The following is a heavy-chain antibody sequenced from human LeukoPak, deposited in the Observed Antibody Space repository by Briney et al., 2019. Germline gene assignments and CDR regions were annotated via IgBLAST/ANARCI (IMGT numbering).Heavy chain of an antibody. CDR1: GYTFTSYD. J-gene: IGHJ5*02. D-gene: IGHD6-19*01. CDR3: ARGHIAVASRDNWFDP. Sequence: ASVKVSCKASGYTFTSYDINWVRQATGQGLEWMGWMNPNSGNTGYAQKFQGRVTITRNTSISTAYMQLSSLRSEDTAVYYCARGHIAVASRDNWFDPWGQGTLVTVSS. V-gene: IGHV1-8*03. CDR2: MNPNSGNT.